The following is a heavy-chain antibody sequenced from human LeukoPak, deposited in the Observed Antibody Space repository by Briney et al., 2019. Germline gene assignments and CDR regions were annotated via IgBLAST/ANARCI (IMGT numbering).Heavy chain of an antibody. D-gene: IGHD2-2*01. CDR1: GYTFTSYG. CDR2: ISAYNGNT. CDR3: ARVGLVVPAAIVMDV. J-gene: IGHJ6*04. V-gene: IGHV1-18*04. Sequence: ASVKVSCKASGYTFTSYGISWVRHAPGEGREWMGWISAYNGNTNYAQKLQGRVTMTTDTSTSTAYMELRSLRSDDTAVYYCARVGLVVPAAIVMDVWGKGTTVTVSS.